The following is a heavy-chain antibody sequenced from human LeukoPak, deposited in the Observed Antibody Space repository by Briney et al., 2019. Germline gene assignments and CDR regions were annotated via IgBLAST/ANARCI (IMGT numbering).Heavy chain of an antibody. Sequence: SETLSLTCAAYGGSFSGYYWSWIRQPPGKGLEWIGEINHSGSTNYNPSLKSRVTISVDTSKNQFSLKLSSVTDADTAVYYCARGPRPLYYYDSSGWDAFDIWGQGTMVTVSS. CDR2: INHSGST. CDR3: ARGPRPLYYYDSSGWDAFDI. V-gene: IGHV4-34*01. D-gene: IGHD3-22*01. CDR1: GGSFSGYY. J-gene: IGHJ3*02.